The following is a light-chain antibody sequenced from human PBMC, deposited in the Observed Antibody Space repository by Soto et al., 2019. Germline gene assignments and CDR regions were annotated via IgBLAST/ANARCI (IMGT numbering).Light chain of an antibody. Sequence: QSALTQPASVSESPGESITLSSFVWISDIGSHNYVSWYRQYRGEPPRLLIYEVHYRPSGVSSRFSGSKSGNTASLTISGLQAADEADYYCASYLTTSPLEVFGTGTKVTLL. CDR3: ASYLTTSPLEV. V-gene: IGLV2-14*01. CDR2: EVH. J-gene: IGLJ1*01. CDR1: ISDIGSHNY.